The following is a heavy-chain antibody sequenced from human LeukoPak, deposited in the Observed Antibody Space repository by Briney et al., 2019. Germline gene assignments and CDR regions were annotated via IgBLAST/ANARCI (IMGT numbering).Heavy chain of an antibody. CDR3: VKDRENYPSGYFDY. CDR1: GFTFGTYA. D-gene: IGHD5-24*01. V-gene: IGHV3-23*01. Sequence: GGSLRLSCAASGFTFGTYAMTWVRQAPGKGLEWVSGISDGGGRTYHADSVKGRFTISRDNSKNTLYLQMSSLRVEDTAVYYCVKDRENYPSGYFDYWGQGTLVTVTS. CDR2: ISDGGGRT. J-gene: IGHJ4*02.